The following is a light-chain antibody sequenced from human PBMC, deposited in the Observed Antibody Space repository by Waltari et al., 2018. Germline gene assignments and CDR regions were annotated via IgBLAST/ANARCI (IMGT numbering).Light chain of an antibody. J-gene: IGLJ3*02. CDR1: SGHSSNI. V-gene: IGLV4-69*01. CDR2: VNSDGSH. CDR3: QTGGHGTWV. Sequence: QLVLTQSPSASASLGASVKLTCTLSSGHSSNIIAWLQQQPGKGPRYLMKVNSDGSHSKGAESPDRFSGSSAGAERYLTIASLQSEDEADYYCQTGGHGTWVFGGGTKLTVL.